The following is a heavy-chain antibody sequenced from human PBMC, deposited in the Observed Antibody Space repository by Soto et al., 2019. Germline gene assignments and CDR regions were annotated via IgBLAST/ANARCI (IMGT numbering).Heavy chain of an antibody. CDR1: GFSLSTSRVG. D-gene: IGHD2-21*02. CDR3: AHSRADCLFDP. V-gene: IGHV2-5*02. J-gene: IGHJ5*02. Sequence: QITLKESGPTLVKPTQTLTLTCTFSGFSLSTSRVGVGWIRQPPGKALEWLALIYWDDDKRYSPSLKSRLTITNDTSKNRVVLTMTNMDPVDTATYYCAHSRADCLFDPWGQGTLVTVSS. CDR2: IYWDDDK.